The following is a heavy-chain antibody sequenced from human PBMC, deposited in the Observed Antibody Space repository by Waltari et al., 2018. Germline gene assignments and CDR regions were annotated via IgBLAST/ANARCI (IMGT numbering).Heavy chain of an antibody. D-gene: IGHD6-19*01. CDR2: IYTSGST. CDR3: ARDPIAVAGTALGLDAFDI. J-gene: IGHJ3*02. V-gene: IGHV4-4*07. CDR1: GGSISSYY. Sequence: QVQLQESGPGLVKPSETLSLTCTVSGGSISSYYWRWIREPAGKGLEWTGRIYTSGSTNYNPSLKSRFTMSVDTSKNQFSLKLSSVTAADTAVYYCARDPIAVAGTALGLDAFDIWGQGTMVTVSS.